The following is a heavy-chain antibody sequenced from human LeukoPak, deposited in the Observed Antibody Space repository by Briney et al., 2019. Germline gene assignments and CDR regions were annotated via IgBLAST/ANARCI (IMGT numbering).Heavy chain of an antibody. V-gene: IGHV4-38-2*02. CDR3: ARENWVFDY. D-gene: IGHD7-27*01. Sequence: SETLSLTCVVYGYTISSGYHWGWIRQPPGKGLEWIGSVYRSGTTYYDPSLKSRVTISVDTSKNQISLKVRSVTAADTAMYYCARENWVFDYWGQGILVTVSS. CDR2: VYRSGTT. CDR1: GYTISSGYH. J-gene: IGHJ4*02.